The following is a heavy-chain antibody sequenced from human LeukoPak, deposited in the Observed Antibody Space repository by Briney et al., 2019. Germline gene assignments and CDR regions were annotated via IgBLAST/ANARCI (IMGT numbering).Heavy chain of an antibody. D-gene: IGHD1-26*01. CDR3: ARRGMGPTEGRWFDP. J-gene: IGHJ5*02. V-gene: IGHV5-51*01. CDR2: IQPGDSNT. Sequence: GESLKISCKGSGYSFTSYWIGWVRQMPGKGLEWMGIIQPGDSNTRYSPSFQGQVTISADKSISTAYLQWSSLKASDTAMYYCARRGMGPTEGRWFDPWGQGTLVTVSS. CDR1: GYSFTSYW.